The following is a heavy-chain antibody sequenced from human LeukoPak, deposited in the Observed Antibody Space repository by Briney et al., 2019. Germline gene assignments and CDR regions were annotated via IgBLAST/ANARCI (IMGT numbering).Heavy chain of an antibody. CDR1: GGSITSHF. D-gene: IGHD3-10*01. V-gene: IGHV4-59*11. J-gene: IGHJ5*01. CDR2: IHYSGST. Sequence: SETLSLTCSVSGGSITSHFWSWIRQPPGEGLEWIGYIHYSGSTNYNPSLKSRVTLSPDTSKNQLFLKLNSVTAADTAVYYCARLVWLGESPGSWFDSWGQGTLVTVSS. CDR3: ARLVWLGESPGSWFDS.